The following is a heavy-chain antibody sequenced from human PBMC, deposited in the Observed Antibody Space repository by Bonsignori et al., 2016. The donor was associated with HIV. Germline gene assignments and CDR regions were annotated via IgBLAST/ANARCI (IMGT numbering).Heavy chain of an antibody. CDR2: IKQDGSEK. J-gene: IGHJ4*02. Sequence: GGSLRLSCAASGFTFSSYWMSWVRQAPGKGLEWVANIKQDGSEKYYVDSVKGRFTISRDNAKNSLYLQMNSLRAEDTAVYYCAKYYDFWSGYYRGAHETTYYFDYWGQGTLVTVSS. V-gene: IGHV3-7*01. D-gene: IGHD3-3*01. CDR1: GFTFSSYW. CDR3: AKYYDFWSGYYRGAHETTYYFDY.